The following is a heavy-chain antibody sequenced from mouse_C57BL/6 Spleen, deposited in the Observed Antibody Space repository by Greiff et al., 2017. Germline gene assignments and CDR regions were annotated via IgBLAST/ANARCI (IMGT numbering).Heavy chain of an antibody. J-gene: IGHJ4*01. D-gene: IGHD1-1*01. CDR3: AREDYSYAMDY. Sequence: EVKVEESGPGLVKPSQSLSLTCSVTGYSITSGYYWNWIRQFPGNKLEWMGYISYDGSNNYNPSLKNRISITRDTSKNQFFLKLNSVTTEDTATYYCAREDYSYAMDYWGQGTSVTVSS. V-gene: IGHV3-6*01. CDR1: GYSITSGYY. CDR2: ISYDGSN.